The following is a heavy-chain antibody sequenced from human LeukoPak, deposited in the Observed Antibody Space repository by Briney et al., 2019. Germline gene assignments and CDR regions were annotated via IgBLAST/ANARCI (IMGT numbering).Heavy chain of an antibody. V-gene: IGHV3-23*01. CDR1: GFTFSSYS. J-gene: IGHJ4*02. D-gene: IGHD6-13*01. CDR3: ANRVAAAGIDY. CDR2: ISGSGGST. Sequence: PGGSLRLSCAASGFTFSSYSMNWVRQAPGKGLEWVSAISGSGGSTYYADSVKGRFTISRDNSKNTLYLQMNSLRAEDTAVYYCANRVAAAGIDYWGQGTLVTVSS.